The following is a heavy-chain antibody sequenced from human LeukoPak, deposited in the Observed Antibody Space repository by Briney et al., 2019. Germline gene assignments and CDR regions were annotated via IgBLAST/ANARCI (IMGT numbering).Heavy chain of an antibody. D-gene: IGHD4-23*01. V-gene: IGHV4-38-2*01. Sequence: KLSETLSLTCAVSGYSISSGYYWGWIRQPPGKGLEWIGSIYHSGSTYYNPSLKSRVTISVDTSKNQFSLKLSSVTAADTAVYYCARAPRDYGGNSGLWGQGTLVTVSS. CDR2: IYHSGST. J-gene: IGHJ4*02. CDR3: ARAPRDYGGNSGL. CDR1: GYSISSGYY.